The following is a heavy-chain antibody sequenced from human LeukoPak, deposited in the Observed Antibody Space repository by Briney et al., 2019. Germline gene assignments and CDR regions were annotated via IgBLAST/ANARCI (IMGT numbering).Heavy chain of an antibody. CDR2: VSTSNGDT. CDR3: ARVSDTSMVTPGFDS. Sequence: GASVKVSCKTSGYNFNRYTITWVRQAPGQGLEWMGWVSTSNGDTNYAENFQGRLTMTTETVTKTAYMELRRQRSGDTAIYFCARVSDTSMVTPGFDSWGQGTLVTVSS. V-gene: IGHV1-18*01. D-gene: IGHD5-18*01. CDR1: GYNFNRYT. J-gene: IGHJ4*02.